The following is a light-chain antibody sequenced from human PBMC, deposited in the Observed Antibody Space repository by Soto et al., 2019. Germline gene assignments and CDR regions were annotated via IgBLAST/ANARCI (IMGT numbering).Light chain of an antibody. CDR3: QQYNNWPPLT. J-gene: IGKJ4*01. Sequence: EIVMTQSPATLSVSPGEGATLSCRASQSVSSNLAWYQQKPGQAPRLLIFGASTRATGVPARFSGSGSGTEFTLTISSLQSEDFAIYYCQQYNNWPPLTFGGGTKVEIK. CDR2: GAS. CDR1: QSVSSN. V-gene: IGKV3-15*01.